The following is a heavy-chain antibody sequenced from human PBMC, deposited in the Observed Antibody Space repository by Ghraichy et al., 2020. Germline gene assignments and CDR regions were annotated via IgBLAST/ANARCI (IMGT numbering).Heavy chain of an antibody. J-gene: IGHJ3*02. D-gene: IGHD2-21*02. CDR2: IYYSGST. CDR3: ARALVPAAPGECVGGDCYGAFDI. CDR1: GGSISSYY. Sequence: SETLSLTCTVSGGSISSYYWSWIRQPPGKGLEWIGYIYYSGSTNYNPSLKSRVTISVDTSKNQFSLKLSSVTAADTAVYYCARALVPAAPGECVGGDCYGAFDIWGQGTMVTVSS. V-gene: IGHV4-59*01.